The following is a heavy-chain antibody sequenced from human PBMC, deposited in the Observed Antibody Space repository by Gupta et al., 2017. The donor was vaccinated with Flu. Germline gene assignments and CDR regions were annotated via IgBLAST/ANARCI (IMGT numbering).Heavy chain of an antibody. Sequence: IRQPPGKGLEWIGSIYYSGSTYYNPSLKSRVTISVDTSKNQFSLKLSSVTAADTAVYYCARVLEQFFVSFDPWGQGTLVTVSS. CDR3: ARVLEQFFVSFDP. CDR2: IYYSGST. V-gene: IGHV4-39*01. D-gene: IGHD3-3*02. J-gene: IGHJ5*02.